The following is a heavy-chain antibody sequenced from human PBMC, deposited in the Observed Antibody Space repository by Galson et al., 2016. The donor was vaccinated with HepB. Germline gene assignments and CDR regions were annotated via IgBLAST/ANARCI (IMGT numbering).Heavy chain of an antibody. CDR2: IHSGGGA. Sequence: SLRLSCAASGFTVSSNYMNWVRQPPGKGLEWVSFIHSGGGAYYTHSVKGRFTISTDNSKNTLYLQMNSLRAEDTAIYYCARGGPHNNYFDYWGQVTLVTVSS. V-gene: IGHV3-53*01. D-gene: IGHD1-1*01. J-gene: IGHJ4*02. CDR1: GFTVSSNY. CDR3: ARGGPHNNYFDY.